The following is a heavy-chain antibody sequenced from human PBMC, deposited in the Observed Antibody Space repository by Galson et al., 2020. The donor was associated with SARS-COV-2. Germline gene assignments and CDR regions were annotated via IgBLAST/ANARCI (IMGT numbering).Heavy chain of an antibody. CDR1: GFTFSSYG. V-gene: IGHV3-33*01. J-gene: IGHJ4*02. CDR2: IWYDGSNK. CDR3: ASNRGAYYYDSSGYSPLDY. Sequence: GQSLKISCAASGFTFSSYGMHWVRQAPGKGLEWVAVIWYDGSNKYYADSVKGRFTISRDNSKNTLYLQMNSLRAEDTAVYYCASNRGAYYYDSSGYSPLDYWGQGTLVTVSS. D-gene: IGHD3-22*01.